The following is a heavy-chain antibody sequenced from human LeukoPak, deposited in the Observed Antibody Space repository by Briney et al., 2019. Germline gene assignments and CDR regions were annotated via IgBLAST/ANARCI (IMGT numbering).Heavy chain of an antibody. CDR1: GFTFSTYW. V-gene: IGHV3-7*01. J-gene: IGHJ4*02. Sequence: GSLRLSCAASGFTFSTYWMSWVRQAPGKGLEWVANIKQDGSEKYYVDSVKGRFTISRDNAKNSLYLQMNSLRAEDTAVYYCARDHFDFWSGYHYFDYWGQGTLVTVSS. CDR3: ARDHFDFWSGYHYFDY. CDR2: IKQDGSEK. D-gene: IGHD3-3*01.